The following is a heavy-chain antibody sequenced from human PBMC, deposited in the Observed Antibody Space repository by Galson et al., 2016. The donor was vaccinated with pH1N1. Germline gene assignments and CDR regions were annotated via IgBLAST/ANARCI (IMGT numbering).Heavy chain of an antibody. D-gene: IGHD3-16*01. J-gene: IGHJ4*02. CDR1: GFGLSSYW. CDR2: IKRDGSER. CDR3: ARDWGSWDC. V-gene: IGHV3-7*01. Sequence: SLRLSCAASGFGLSSYWMSWVRQAPGKGLEWVANIKRDGSERYYVDSVKGRFTISRDNVENSLYLEMNSLRAEDTAVYFCARDWGSWDCWGPGTLVTVSS.